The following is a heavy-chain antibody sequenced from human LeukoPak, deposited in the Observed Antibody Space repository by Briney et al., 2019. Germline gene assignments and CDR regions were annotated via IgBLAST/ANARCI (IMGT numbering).Heavy chain of an antibody. Sequence: PSETLSLTCTVSGGSISSYYWSWIRQPPGKGLEWIGYIYYSGSTNYNPSLKSRVAISVDTSKNQFSLKLSSVTAADTAVYYCARSVVVITPTLDAFDIWGQGIMVTVSS. D-gene: IGHD3-22*01. CDR2: IYYSGST. CDR1: GGSISSYY. J-gene: IGHJ3*02. V-gene: IGHV4-59*01. CDR3: ARSVVVITPTLDAFDI.